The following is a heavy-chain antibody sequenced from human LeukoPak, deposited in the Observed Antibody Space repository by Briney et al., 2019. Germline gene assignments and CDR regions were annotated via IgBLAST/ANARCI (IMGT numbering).Heavy chain of an antibody. CDR1: GGSISSSSYY. CDR3: ARDELAVAGNYYYYYMDV. CDR2: IYYSGST. J-gene: IGHJ6*03. Sequence: SETLSLTCTVSGGSISSSSYYWGWIRQPPGKGLEWIGSIYYSGSTYYNPSLKSRVTISVDTSKNQFSLKLSSVTAADTAVYYCARDELAVAGNYYYYYMDVWGKGTTVTVSS. D-gene: IGHD6-19*01. V-gene: IGHV4-39*07.